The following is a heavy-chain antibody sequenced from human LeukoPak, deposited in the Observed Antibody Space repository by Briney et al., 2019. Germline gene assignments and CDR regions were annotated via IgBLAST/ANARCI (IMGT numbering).Heavy chain of an antibody. CDR3: ARGGLITFGGVIYYYYGMDV. V-gene: IGHV1-3*01. D-gene: IGHD3-16*01. J-gene: IGHJ6*04. CDR1: GYTFTSYA. Sequence: ASVTVSCKASGYTFTSYAMHWVRQAPGQRLEWMGWINAGNGNTKYSQKFQGRVTITRDTSASTAYMELSSLRSEDTAVYYCARGGLITFGGVIYYYYGMDVWGKGTTVTVSS. CDR2: INAGNGNT.